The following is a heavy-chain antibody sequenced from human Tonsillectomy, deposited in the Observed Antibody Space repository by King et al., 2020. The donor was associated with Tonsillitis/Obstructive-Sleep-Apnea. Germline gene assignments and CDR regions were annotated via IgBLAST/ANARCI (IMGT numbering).Heavy chain of an antibody. CDR1: GYTFTGYY. D-gene: IGHD3-10*01. CDR2: INPNSGGT. Sequence: VQLVESGAEVKKPGASVKVSCKASGYTFTGYYMHWVRQAPGQGLEWMGWINPNSGGTNYAQKFQGRVTMTRDTSISTAYMELSRLRSDDTAVYYCARAIGKGLVWFGELSDYYGMDVWGQGTTVTVSS. CDR3: ARAIGKGLVWFGELSDYYGMDV. J-gene: IGHJ6*02. V-gene: IGHV1-2*02.